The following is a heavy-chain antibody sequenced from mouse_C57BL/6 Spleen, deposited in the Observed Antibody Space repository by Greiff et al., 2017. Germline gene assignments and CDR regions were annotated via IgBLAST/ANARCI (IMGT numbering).Heavy chain of an antibody. V-gene: IGHV5-16*01. Sequence: EVKVVESEGGLVQPGSSMKLSCTASGFTFSDYYMAWVRQVPEKGLEWVANINYDGSSTYYLDSLKSRFIISRDNAKNILYLQMSSLKSEDTATYYCARGGPSDSSGSLYYAMDYWGQGTSVTVSS. CDR2: INYDGSST. J-gene: IGHJ4*01. D-gene: IGHD3-2*02. CDR1: GFTFSDYY. CDR3: ARGGPSDSSGSLYYAMDY.